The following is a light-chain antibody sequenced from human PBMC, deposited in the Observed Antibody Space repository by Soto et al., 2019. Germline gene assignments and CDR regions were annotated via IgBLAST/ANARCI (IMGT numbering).Light chain of an antibody. V-gene: IGKV1-5*03. J-gene: IGKJ1*01. Sequence: DIQMTQSPSTLSASVDDRVTITCRASQSISSWLAWYQQKPGKAPKLLIYKASSLESGVPSRFSGSGSGTEFTLTISSLQPDDFATYYCQQYNSDSPWTFGQGTKVDI. CDR1: QSISSW. CDR2: KAS. CDR3: QQYNSDSPWT.